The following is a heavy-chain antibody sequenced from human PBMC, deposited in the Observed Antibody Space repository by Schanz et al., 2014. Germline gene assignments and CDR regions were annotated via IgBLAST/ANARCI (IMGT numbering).Heavy chain of an antibody. J-gene: IGHJ3*02. CDR2: INSDGTKR. D-gene: IGHD2-21*01. V-gene: IGHV3-33*08. CDR3: ARDGYSVVVISPTESFDI. Sequence: VQLVQSGGGLVQPGGSLRLSCAASGFTLSSYGMHWVRQAPGKGLEWVAFINSDGTKRFYADSVKSRFTISRDNSRNTLYLQMNSLRAEDTAVYYCARDGYSVVVISPTESFDIWGQGTIVTVSP. CDR1: GFTLSSYG.